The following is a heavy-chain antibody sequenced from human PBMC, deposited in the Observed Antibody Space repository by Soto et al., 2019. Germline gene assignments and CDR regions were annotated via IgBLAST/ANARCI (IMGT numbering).Heavy chain of an antibody. J-gene: IGHJ4*02. D-gene: IGHD2-15*01. V-gene: IGHV3-30*18. CDR1: GFTFSSYG. CDR3: AKDQGGYLDY. Sequence: GGSLRLSCAASGFTFSSYGMHWVRQAPGKGLEWVAVISYDGSNKYYADSVKGRFTISRDNSKNTLYLQMNSLRAEDTAVYYCAKDQGGYLDYWGQGTLVTVSS. CDR2: ISYDGSNK.